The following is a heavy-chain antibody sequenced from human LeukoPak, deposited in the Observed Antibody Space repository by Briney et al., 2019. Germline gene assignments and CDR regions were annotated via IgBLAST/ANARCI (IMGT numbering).Heavy chain of an antibody. CDR1: GGSISSSSYY. Sequence: SETLSLTCTVSGGSISSSSYYWGWIRQPPGKGLEWIGSIYYSGSTYYNPSLKSRVTISVDTSKNQFSLKLSSVTAADTAVYYCAAGSYGDDSTGAFDIWGQGTMVTVSS. D-gene: IGHD4-17*01. CDR2: IYYSGST. J-gene: IGHJ3*02. CDR3: AAGSYGDDSTGAFDI. V-gene: IGHV4-39*07.